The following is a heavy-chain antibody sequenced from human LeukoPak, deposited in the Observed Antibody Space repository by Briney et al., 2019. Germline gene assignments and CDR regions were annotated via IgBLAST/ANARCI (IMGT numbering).Heavy chain of an antibody. J-gene: IGHJ6*03. V-gene: IGHV3-20*04. CDR2: INWNGGST. CDR3: ARDQSYSSSWYVGYYYYYMDV. D-gene: IGHD6-13*01. Sequence: GGSLRLSCAASGFTFDDYGMSWVRQAPGKGLEWVSGINWNGGSTGYADSVKGRFTISRDNAKNSLYLQMNSLRAEDTALYYCARDQSYSSSWYVGYYYYYMDVWGKGTTVTVSS. CDR1: GFTFDDYG.